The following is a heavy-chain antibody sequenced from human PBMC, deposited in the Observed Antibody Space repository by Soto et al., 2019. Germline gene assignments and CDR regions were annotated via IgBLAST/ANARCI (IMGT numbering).Heavy chain of an antibody. J-gene: IGHJ4*02. D-gene: IGHD3-3*01. CDR3: ATGNVDSMLEY. Sequence: SETLSLTCVVSDGSISTYDWWTWVRQPPGKGPEWIGRMFHSGGADYSPSLKSRVTISADSSKNHFSLRLTAVTAADTAVYYCATGNVDSMLEYWGQGTQVTVSS. CDR2: MFHSGGA. V-gene: IGHV4-4*02. CDR1: DGSISTYDW.